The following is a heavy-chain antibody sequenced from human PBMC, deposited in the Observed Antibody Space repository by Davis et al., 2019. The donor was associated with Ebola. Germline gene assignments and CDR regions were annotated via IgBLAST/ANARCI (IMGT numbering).Heavy chain of an antibody. CDR1: GYTFNLYG. Sequence: ASVKVSCKASGYTFNLYGISWVRQAPGQGLEWTGWISAYNGNTTYAQRFQDRVTMTTDTSTNTAYMEVRSLRSDDTALYYCARDGSVAAIELDSWGQGTLVTVSS. CDR2: ISAYNGNT. J-gene: IGHJ4*02. V-gene: IGHV1-18*01. D-gene: IGHD2-2*02. CDR3: ARDGSVAAIELDS.